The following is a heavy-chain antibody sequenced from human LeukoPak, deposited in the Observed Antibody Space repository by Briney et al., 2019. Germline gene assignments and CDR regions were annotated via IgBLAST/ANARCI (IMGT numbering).Heavy chain of an antibody. J-gene: IGHJ4*02. D-gene: IGHD5-18*01. CDR1: GYTFIDYY. V-gene: IGHV1-2*06. CDR2: INPNSGGT. Sequence: ASVKVSCKASGYTFIDYYMHWVRQAPGQGLEWMGRINPNSGGTNYAQKFQGRVTMTRDTSISTAYMELSRLRSDDTAVYYCARDVAYSYVTGYWGQGTLVTVSS. CDR3: ARDVAYSYVTGY.